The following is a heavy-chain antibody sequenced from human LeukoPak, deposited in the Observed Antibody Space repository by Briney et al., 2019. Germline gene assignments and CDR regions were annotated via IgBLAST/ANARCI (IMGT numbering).Heavy chain of an antibody. CDR3: AREIVVVPAATRRRRFDP. D-gene: IGHD2-2*01. CDR1: GYTFTSYY. V-gene: IGHV1-46*01. J-gene: IGHJ5*02. CDR2: INPSGGST. Sequence: GASVKVSCKASGYTFTSYYMHWVRQAPGQGLEWMGIINPSGGSTSYAQKFQGRVTMTRDTSISTAYMELSRLRSDDTAVYYCAREIVVVPAATRRRRFDPWGQGTLVTVSS.